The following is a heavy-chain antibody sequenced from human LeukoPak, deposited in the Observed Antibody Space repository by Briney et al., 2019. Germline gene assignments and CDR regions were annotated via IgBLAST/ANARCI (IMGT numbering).Heavy chain of an antibody. CDR2: ISYDGSNK. J-gene: IGHJ6*02. CDR1: GFTFSSYA. V-gene: IGHV3-30*04. Sequence: PGGSLRLSCAASGFTFSSYAMHWVRQAPGKGLEWVAVISYDGSNKYYADSVKGRFTISRDNSKNTLYLQMNSLRAEDTAVYYCARDSYYYDSSGYYYYYYGMDVWGQGTTVTVSS. CDR3: ARDSYYYDSSGYYYYYYGMDV. D-gene: IGHD3-22*01.